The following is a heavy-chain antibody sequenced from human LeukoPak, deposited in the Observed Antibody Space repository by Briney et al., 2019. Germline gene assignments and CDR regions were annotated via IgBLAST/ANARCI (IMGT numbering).Heavy chain of an antibody. CDR1: GFTFSNYW. J-gene: IGHJ3*02. Sequence: GGSLRLSCAASGFTFSNYWMSWVRQAPGKGLEWVANINQDGSEIYSVDSVKGRFTISRDNAKNSLYLQINSLRAEDTAVYYCARDESPSDSSGYYDAFDIWGQGTMVTVSS. V-gene: IGHV3-7*01. D-gene: IGHD3-22*01. CDR2: INQDGSEI. CDR3: ARDESPSDSSGYYDAFDI.